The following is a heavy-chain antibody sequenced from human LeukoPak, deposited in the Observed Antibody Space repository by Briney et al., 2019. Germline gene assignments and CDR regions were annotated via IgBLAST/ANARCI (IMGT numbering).Heavy chain of an antibody. CDR2: INPYSGDT. Sequence: ASVKVSCKASGGTFSSYAVSWVRQAPGQGLEWMGRINPYSGDTNFAQKFQGRVTMTRDTSITTAYMDLSSLTPDDTAVYFCARDQGSLTRSWYTGYWGQGTQVTVSS. J-gene: IGHJ4*02. CDR3: ARDQGSLTRSWYTGY. CDR1: GGTFSSYA. D-gene: IGHD6-13*01. V-gene: IGHV1-2*06.